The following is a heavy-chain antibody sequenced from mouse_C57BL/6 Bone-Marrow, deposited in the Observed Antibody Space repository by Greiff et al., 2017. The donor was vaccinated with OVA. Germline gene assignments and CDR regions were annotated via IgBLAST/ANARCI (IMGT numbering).Heavy chain of an antibody. Sequence: EVQLQQSGPELVKPGASVKISCKASGYTFTDYYMNWVKQSHGKSLEWIGDINPNNGGTSYHQKFKGKATLTVDKSSSTAYMELRSLTSEDSAVYYCALYYYGSEYYAMDYWGQGTSVTVSS. CDR2: INPNNGGT. J-gene: IGHJ4*01. V-gene: IGHV1-26*01. CDR3: ALYYYGSEYYAMDY. CDR1: GYTFTDYY. D-gene: IGHD1-1*01.